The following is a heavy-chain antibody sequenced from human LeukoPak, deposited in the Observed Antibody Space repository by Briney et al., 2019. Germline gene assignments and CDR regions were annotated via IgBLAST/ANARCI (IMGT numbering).Heavy chain of an antibody. CDR3: ANYISNVHYYFDF. Sequence: PSETLSLTCSVSVDPFDSKYWSWLRQPPGKGLEWVRHIYTSGSTNFNPPLRSRVAMSIDTAKNQFSLKVYTVTAADTAVYYCANYISNVHYYFDFWGKGTPVIVSS. V-gene: IGHV4-4*09. CDR2: IYTSGST. J-gene: IGHJ6*03. D-gene: IGHD4-11*01. CDR1: VDPFDSKY.